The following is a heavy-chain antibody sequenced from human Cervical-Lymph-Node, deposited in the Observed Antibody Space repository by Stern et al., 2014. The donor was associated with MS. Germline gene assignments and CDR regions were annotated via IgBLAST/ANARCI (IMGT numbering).Heavy chain of an antibody. V-gene: IGHV5-51*01. J-gene: IGHJ1*01. CDR3: ARPSNSGLFLHH. CDR2: IYPGDSQP. D-gene: IGHD6-19*01. CDR1: GYNFTTYW. Sequence: VQLGQSGAEVKKPGESLKISCKGSGYNFTTYWIAWVRQMPGRGLEWMGLIYPGDSQPRYSPSFQGHATMSADTSISTAYLQWSSLKASDTAIYYCARPSNSGLFLHHWGQGTLVTVSS.